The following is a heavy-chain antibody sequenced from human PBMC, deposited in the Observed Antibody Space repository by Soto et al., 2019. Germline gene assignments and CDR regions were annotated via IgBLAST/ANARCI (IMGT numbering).Heavy chain of an antibody. Sequence: PGGSLRLSCAASGFTVSSNYMSWVRQAPGKGLEWVSVIYSGGSTYYADSVKGRFTISRDNSKNTLYLQMNSLRAEDTAVYYCARDLRGGTESYYYYGMDVWGQGTTVTVSS. D-gene: IGHD1-1*01. J-gene: IGHJ6*02. CDR2: IYSGGST. V-gene: IGHV3-66*01. CDR1: GFTVSSNY. CDR3: ARDLRGGTESYYYYGMDV.